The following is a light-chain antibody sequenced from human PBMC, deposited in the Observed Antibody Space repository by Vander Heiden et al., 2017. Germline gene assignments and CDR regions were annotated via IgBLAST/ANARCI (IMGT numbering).Light chain of an antibody. CDR2: GNS. Sequence: QSVLTPPPSVSGAPGQRGTISCPGSSSNIGAGYDEHWYQQLPGTAPKLLIYGNSKRPSGVPDRFSGSKSGTSASLAITGLQAEDEADYYCQSYDSSLSGSLVFGTGTKVTVL. J-gene: IGLJ1*01. CDR3: QSYDSSLSGSLV. CDR1: SSNIGAGYD. V-gene: IGLV1-40*01.